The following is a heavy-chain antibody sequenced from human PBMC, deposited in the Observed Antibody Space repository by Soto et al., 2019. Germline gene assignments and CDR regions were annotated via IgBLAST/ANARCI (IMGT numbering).Heavy chain of an antibody. CDR2: IYYSGST. Sequence: QVQLQESGPGLVKPSETLSLTCTVSGGSISSYYWSWIRQPPGKGLEWIGYIYYSGSTNYNPSLKSRVPISXDXSXNXXSLKLSSVTAADTAVYYCAREGVSSSWYNYYGMDVWGQGTTVTVSS. D-gene: IGHD6-13*01. CDR1: GGSISSYY. V-gene: IGHV4-59*01. J-gene: IGHJ6*02. CDR3: AREGVSSSWYNYYGMDV.